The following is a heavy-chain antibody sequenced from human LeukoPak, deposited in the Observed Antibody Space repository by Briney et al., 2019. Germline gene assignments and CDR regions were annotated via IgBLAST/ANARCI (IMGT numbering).Heavy chain of an antibody. J-gene: IGHJ4*02. CDR2: ISGSGSNT. V-gene: IGHV3-23*01. CDR3: GRDLGGRSGY. Sequence: PGGSLRLSCAASGFIFSSYAMSWVRQAPGKGLEWVSVISGSGSNTYYADSVKGRFTISRDNAKNTLYLQMNSLRAEDTAVYYCGRDLGGRSGYWGQGTLVTVSS. D-gene: IGHD1-26*01. CDR1: GFIFSSYA.